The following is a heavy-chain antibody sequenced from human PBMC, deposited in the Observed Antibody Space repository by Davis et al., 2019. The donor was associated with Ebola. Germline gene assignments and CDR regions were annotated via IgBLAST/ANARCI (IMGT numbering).Heavy chain of an antibody. D-gene: IGHD3-3*01. Sequence: GESLKISCAASGFTVSSNFMSWVRQAPGKGLEWVSVIYSGGSTYYADSVKGRFTISRDNSKNTLYLQMNSLRAEDTAVYYCAKSGTYYDFWSGPDYYYYYMDVWGKGTTVTVSS. CDR1: GFTVSSNF. V-gene: IGHV3-53*01. CDR3: AKSGTYYDFWSGPDYYYYYMDV. J-gene: IGHJ6*03. CDR2: IYSGGST.